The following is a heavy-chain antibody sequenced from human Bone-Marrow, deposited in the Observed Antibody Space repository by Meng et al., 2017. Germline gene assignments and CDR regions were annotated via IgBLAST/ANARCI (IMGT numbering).Heavy chain of an antibody. D-gene: IGHD6-13*01. Sequence: SETLSLTCTVSGGSISSYYWSWIRQPPGKGLEWIGYIYYSGSTNYNPSLKSRVTISVDTSKNQFSLKLSSVTAADTAAYYCARDIGSSKNYWGQGTLVTVSS. CDR3: ARDIGSSKNY. CDR2: IYYSGST. CDR1: GGSISSYY. V-gene: IGHV4-59*01. J-gene: IGHJ4*02.